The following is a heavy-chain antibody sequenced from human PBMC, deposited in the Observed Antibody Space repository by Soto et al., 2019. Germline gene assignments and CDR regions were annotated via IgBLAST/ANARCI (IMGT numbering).Heavy chain of an antibody. J-gene: IGHJ4*02. D-gene: IGHD2-15*01. V-gene: IGHV3-23*01. Sequence: HPGGSLRLSCAASGFTFSSYAMSWARQAPGKGLEWVSAISGSGGSTYYADSVKGRFTISRDNSKNTLYLQMNSLRAEDTAVYYCAKHTWDIVVVVAATHFDYWGQGTLVTVSS. CDR2: ISGSGGST. CDR1: GFTFSSYA. CDR3: AKHTWDIVVVVAATHFDY.